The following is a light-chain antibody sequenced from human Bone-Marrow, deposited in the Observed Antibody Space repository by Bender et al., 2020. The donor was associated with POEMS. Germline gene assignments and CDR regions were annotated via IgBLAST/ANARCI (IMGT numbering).Light chain of an antibody. CDR3: QSYDNSLGGWV. J-gene: IGLJ3*02. Sequence: QSVLTQPPSVSGAPGQRVTISCTGSSSNTGSGYDINWYQHLPGTAPKLIIYETSRRPSGVSDRFSGSKSGTSASLAITGLQAEDEGDYYCQSYDNSLGGWVFGGGTKLTVL. CDR1: SSNTGSGYD. V-gene: IGLV1-40*01. CDR2: ETS.